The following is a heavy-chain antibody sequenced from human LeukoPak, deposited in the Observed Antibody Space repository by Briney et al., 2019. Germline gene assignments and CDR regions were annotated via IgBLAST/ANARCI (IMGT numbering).Heavy chain of an antibody. V-gene: IGHV4-59*12. D-gene: IGHD6-13*01. J-gene: IGHJ1*01. CDR3: ARGSLKSSSYQH. Sequence: PSETLSLTCTVSGDSISSYYWNWIRQPPGKGLEWIGNIYNTGNTDYNPSLKSRVTISVDTSKNQFSLKLSSVTAADTAVYYCARGSLKSSSYQHWGQGTLVTVSS. CDR2: IYNTGNT. CDR1: GDSISSYY.